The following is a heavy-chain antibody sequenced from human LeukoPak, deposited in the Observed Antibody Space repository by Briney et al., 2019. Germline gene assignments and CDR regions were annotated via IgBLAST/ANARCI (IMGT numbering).Heavy chain of an antibody. D-gene: IGHD1-26*01. CDR3: ARPTSSWYSGSYGAFDI. V-gene: IGHV3-30*02. CDR1: GFTFSSYG. CDR2: IRYDGSNK. Sequence: AGGSLRLSCAASGFTFSSYGMHWVRQAPGKGLEWVAFIRYDGSNKYYADSVKGRFTISRDNSKNTLYLQMNSLRAEDTAVYYCARPTSSWYSGSYGAFDIWGQGTMVTVSS. J-gene: IGHJ3*02.